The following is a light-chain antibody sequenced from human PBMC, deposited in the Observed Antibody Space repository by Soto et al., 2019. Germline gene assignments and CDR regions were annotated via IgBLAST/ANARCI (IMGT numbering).Light chain of an antibody. J-gene: IGKJ1*01. Sequence: DIRMTQSPSTLSASVGDRVTITCRASQSISDWLAWCQQKPGKAPKLLIYDASSLQSGVPSRFSGSGSGTEFTLTISSLQPDDFATYYCQQYNSYPRTFGQGTKVDIK. V-gene: IGKV1-5*01. CDR2: DAS. CDR3: QQYNSYPRT. CDR1: QSISDW.